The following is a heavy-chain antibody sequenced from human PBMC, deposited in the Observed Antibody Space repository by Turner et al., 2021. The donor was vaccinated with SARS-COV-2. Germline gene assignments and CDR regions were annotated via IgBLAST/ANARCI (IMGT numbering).Heavy chain of an antibody. Sequence: QLQLQESGPGLVKPSETLSLTCSVSGGSITSYYCSWGRQRAGQGLEWIGRSYSRGSTNYNPSLKSRVTMSVDTSTNQFSLKLSSVTAADTAVYYCARDGDYYDSSGYSKDAFDIWGQGTMVTVSS. CDR2: SYSRGST. D-gene: IGHD3-22*01. J-gene: IGHJ3*02. CDR1: GGSITSYY. CDR3: ARDGDYYDSSGYSKDAFDI. V-gene: IGHV4-4*07.